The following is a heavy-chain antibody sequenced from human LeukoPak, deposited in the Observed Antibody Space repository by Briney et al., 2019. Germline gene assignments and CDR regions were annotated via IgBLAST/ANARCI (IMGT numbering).Heavy chain of an antibody. J-gene: IGHJ4*02. D-gene: IGHD3-22*01. Sequence: GESLKISCKGSGFSFTTYWIGWVRQMPGRGLEWMGIIYPGDSDTRYSPSFQGQVTISADKSISTAYLQWSSLKASDTAMYYCARPYYYDSPYYFDYWGQGTLVTVSS. CDR1: GFSFTTYW. V-gene: IGHV5-51*01. CDR2: IYPGDSDT. CDR3: ARPYYYDSPYYFDY.